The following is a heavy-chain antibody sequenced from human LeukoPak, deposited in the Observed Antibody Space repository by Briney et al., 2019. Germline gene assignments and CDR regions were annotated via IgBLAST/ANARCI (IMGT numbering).Heavy chain of an antibody. Sequence: GGSLRLSCVASGFSFSSYVMNWVRQAPGTGLEWVSAISGNGGSTYYADSVKGRFTISRDNSKNTLYLQMNSLGAGDTAVYYCAKVSYTSGSRVDSWGQGTLVTVSS. D-gene: IGHD6-19*01. J-gene: IGHJ4*02. V-gene: IGHV3-23*01. CDR2: ISGNGGST. CDR3: AKVSYTSGSRVDS. CDR1: GFSFSSYV.